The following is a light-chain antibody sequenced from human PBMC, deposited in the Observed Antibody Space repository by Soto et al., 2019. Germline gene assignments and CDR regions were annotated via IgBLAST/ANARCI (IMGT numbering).Light chain of an antibody. V-gene: IGKV1-17*01. CDR3: LQHNTYPRP. Sequence: DTPMTKSPSSLSAPVGDRVTLSCGASQSIRHELAWYQQRPGKAPKRLIYAASTLQPGAPARFSGSGSGTDFTLTISSLQPEDFATYYCLQHNTYPRPFGQGTKV. J-gene: IGKJ1*01. CDR1: QSIRHE. CDR2: AAS.